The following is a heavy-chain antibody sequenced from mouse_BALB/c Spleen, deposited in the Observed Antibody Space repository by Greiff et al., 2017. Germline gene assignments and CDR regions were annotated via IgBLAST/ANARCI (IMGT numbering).Heavy chain of an antibody. D-gene: IGHD1-1*01. CDR1: GFTFSNYW. Sequence: EVKLVESGGGLVQPGGSMKLSCVASGFTFSNYWMNWVRQSPEKGLEWVAEIRLKSNNYATHYAESVKGRFTISRDDSKSSVYLQMNNLRAEDTGIYYCSRRGVYYCGSSYYFDYWGQGTTVTVSS. CDR3: SRRGVYYCGSSYYFDY. J-gene: IGHJ2*01. V-gene: IGHV6-6*02. CDR2: IRLKSNNYAT.